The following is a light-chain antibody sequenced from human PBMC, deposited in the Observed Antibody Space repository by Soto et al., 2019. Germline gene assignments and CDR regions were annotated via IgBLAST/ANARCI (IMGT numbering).Light chain of an antibody. CDR3: QQSYSTPWT. J-gene: IGKJ1*01. V-gene: IGKV1-39*01. Sequence: DIQMTQSPSSLSASVGDRVTITCRASQSISTYLNWYQQKPGKAPKVLIYAASSLQRGVPSRFSGGGSGTDFTLTIRSLQPEDFATYYCQQSYSTPWTFGQGTKVEIK. CDR1: QSISTY. CDR2: AAS.